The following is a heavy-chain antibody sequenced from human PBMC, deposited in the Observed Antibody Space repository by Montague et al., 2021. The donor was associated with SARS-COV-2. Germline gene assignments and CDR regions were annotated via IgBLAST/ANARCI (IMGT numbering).Heavy chain of an antibody. Sequence: YLSLSCSASGFIFSSYEMNWVRQAPGKGLEWISYISSSGGGSTKHYTDSVKGRFTISRDNAKNSLYLQMNSLRVEDTAIYYCARDRDWDDWCGMDVWGQGTTVTVSS. V-gene: IGHV3-48*03. D-gene: IGHD2-21*01. CDR1: GFIFSSYE. CDR2: ISSSGGGSTK. J-gene: IGHJ6*02. CDR3: ARDRDWDDWCGMDV.